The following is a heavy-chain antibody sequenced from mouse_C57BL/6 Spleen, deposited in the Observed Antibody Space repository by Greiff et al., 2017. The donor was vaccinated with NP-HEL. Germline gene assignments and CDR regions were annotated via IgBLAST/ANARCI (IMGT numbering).Heavy chain of an antibody. V-gene: IGHV1-36*01. CDR3: ASYYGSSYGGYAMDY. CDR1: GFTFTDYY. D-gene: IGHD1-1*01. Sequence: EVKLQESGPVLVKPGPSVKISCKASGFTFTDYYMHWVKQSHGQSLEWIGLVYPYNGGTSYNQKFKGKATLTVDTSSSTAYMELNSLTSEDSAVYYCASYYGSSYGGYAMDYWGQGTSVTVSS. CDR2: VYPYNGGT. J-gene: IGHJ4*01.